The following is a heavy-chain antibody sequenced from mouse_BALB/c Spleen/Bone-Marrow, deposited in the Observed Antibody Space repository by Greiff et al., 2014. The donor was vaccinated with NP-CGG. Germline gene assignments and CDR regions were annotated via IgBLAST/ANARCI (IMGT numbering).Heavy chain of an antibody. CDR3: TRHGGYYPYYYAMDY. CDR2: ISHGGGTT. CDR1: GFAFSSYD. Sequence: EVQGVESGGGLVKPGGSLELSCAASGFAFSSYDMSWVRQTPEKRLEWVAYISHGGGTTYYSDTVKGRFTISRDNAKNTLYLQMSSLNSEDTAIYYCTRHGGYYPYYYAMDYWGQGTSVTVSS. V-gene: IGHV5-12-1*01. J-gene: IGHJ4*01. D-gene: IGHD2-3*01.